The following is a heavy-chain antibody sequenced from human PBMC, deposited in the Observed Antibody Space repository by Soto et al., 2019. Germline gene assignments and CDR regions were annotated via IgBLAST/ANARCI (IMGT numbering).Heavy chain of an antibody. CDR1: GFTFRNYW. J-gene: IGHJ4*02. CDR3: ARDDPAGTLNY. V-gene: IGHV3-74*01. Sequence: EVQLVESGGGLVQPGGSLRLACTVSGFTFRNYWMHWVRQAPGKGLVWVSRINSDGSDISYGDSVKGRFTIYRDNAQHTVYLQMNSRRAEDTAVYYCARDDPAGTLNYWGQGTLVTVSS. CDR2: INSDGSDI. D-gene: IGHD6-13*01.